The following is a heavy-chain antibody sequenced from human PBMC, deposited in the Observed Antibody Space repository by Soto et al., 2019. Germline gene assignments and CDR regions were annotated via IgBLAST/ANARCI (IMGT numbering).Heavy chain of an antibody. CDR1: GFPFRSSS. D-gene: IGHD3-10*01. CDR3: ARDLGEVSAF. CDR2: ISSSSYYI. V-gene: IGHV3-21*01. J-gene: IGHJ4*02. Sequence: GSLRLSCAASGFPFRSSSMNWVRQAPGKGLEWLSSISSSSYYIFYADSVQGRFTISRDNAKNSLYLQMNNLRAEDTAVYYCARDLGEVSAFWGQGTPVTVSS.